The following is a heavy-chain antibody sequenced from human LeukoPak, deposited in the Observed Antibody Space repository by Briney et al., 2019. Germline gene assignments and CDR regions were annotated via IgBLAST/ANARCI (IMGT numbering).Heavy chain of an antibody. V-gene: IGHV4-4*02. J-gene: IGHJ4*02. D-gene: IGHD6-13*01. CDR1: GGSISSSNW. CDR2: IYHSGST. CDR3: AKYSSSWNIDY. Sequence: AETLSLTCAVSGGSISSSNWWSWVRQPPGKGLEWIGNIYHSGSTYYNPSLKSRVTISVDKSKNQFSLKLRYVTAADTAAYYCAKYSSSWNIDYWGQGTLVTVPS.